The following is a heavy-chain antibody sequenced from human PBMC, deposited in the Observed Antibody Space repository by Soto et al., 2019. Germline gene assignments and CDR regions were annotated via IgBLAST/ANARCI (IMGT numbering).Heavy chain of an antibody. Sequence: EVQLLESGGGLVRPGGSLTLSCAASGFTFDNIAMYWFRQAPGGGLEWVSTMGGGDYDGYYGDSVKGRFVISKDNSRNTVYLQMNSLSSAETAIYYCAKDVISFIRIYDAGDVWGQGTMVTVSS. CDR2: MGGGDYDG. J-gene: IGHJ3*01. V-gene: IGHV3-23*01. D-gene: IGHD2-21*01. CDR3: AKDVISFIRIYDAGDV. CDR1: GFTFDNIA.